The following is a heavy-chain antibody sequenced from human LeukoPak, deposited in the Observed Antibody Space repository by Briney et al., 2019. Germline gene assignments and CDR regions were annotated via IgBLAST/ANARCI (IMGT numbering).Heavy chain of an antibody. Sequence: SETLSLTCAVYGGSFSGYYWTLIRQTPGKGLEWIGEISHTGLTGSNPSLKSRVTIFVDSSKRQFSLRMTSVTAADTGVYYCARVPDITARPCDTWGPGTLVTVSS. V-gene: IGHV4-34*01. D-gene: IGHD1-1*01. J-gene: IGHJ5*02. CDR1: GGSFSGYY. CDR3: ARVPDITARPCDT. CDR2: ISHTGLT.